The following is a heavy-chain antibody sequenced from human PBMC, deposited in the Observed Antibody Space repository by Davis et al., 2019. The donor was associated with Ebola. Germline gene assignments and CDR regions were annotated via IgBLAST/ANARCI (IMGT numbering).Heavy chain of an antibody. CDR3: ARISLNYDVSTGSWDYNGMDV. CDR1: GFSLANPRLA. V-gene: IGHV2-26*01. Sequence: SGPTLVKPTETLTLTCTVSGFSLANPRLAVSWIRQPPGKALEWLAHIFSNDEKSYSTSLKSRLTMSKDTSKSQVVLVMTNMDPAETTTYYCARISLNYDVSTGSWDYNGMDVWGQGTTVTVSS. D-gene: IGHD3-9*01. CDR2: IFSNDEK. J-gene: IGHJ6*02.